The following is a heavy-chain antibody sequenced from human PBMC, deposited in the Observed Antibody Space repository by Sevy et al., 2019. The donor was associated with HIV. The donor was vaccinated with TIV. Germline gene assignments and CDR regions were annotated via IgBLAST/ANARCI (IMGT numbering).Heavy chain of an antibody. CDR2: MNPNSGNT. Sequence: ASVKVSCQASGYTFDNYDINWVRQATGQGLEWMGWMNPNSGNTGYAEKFQGRVTMSRVSSIRTAYMELNGLTSEDTAVYYCTRGLSFTYAKRGDWQDWYFDVWGRGTLVTVSS. J-gene: IGHJ2*01. D-gene: IGHD2-21*02. CDR1: GYTFDNYD. CDR3: TRGLSFTYAKRGDWQDWYFDV. V-gene: IGHV1-8*01.